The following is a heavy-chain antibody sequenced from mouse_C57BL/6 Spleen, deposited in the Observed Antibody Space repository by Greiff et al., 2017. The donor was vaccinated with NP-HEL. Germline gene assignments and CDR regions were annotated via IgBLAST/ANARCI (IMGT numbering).Heavy chain of an antibody. J-gene: IGHJ4*01. CDR2: IDPSDSYT. D-gene: IGHD2-4*01. Sequence: QVQLQQPGAELVMPGASVKLSCKASGYTFTSYWMHWVKQRPGQGLEWIGEIDPSDSYTNYNQKFKGKSTLTVDKSSSTAYMQLSSLTSEDSAVYYCARSMITRYAMDYWGQGTSVTVSS. CDR3: ARSMITRYAMDY. CDR1: GYTFTSYW. V-gene: IGHV1-69*01.